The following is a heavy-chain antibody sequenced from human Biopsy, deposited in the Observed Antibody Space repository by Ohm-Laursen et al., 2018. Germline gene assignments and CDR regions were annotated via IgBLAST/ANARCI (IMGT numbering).Heavy chain of an antibody. CDR3: ARAVGIAAATIDY. D-gene: IGHD2-15*01. J-gene: IGHJ4*02. V-gene: IGHV3-11*01. CDR2: INSSGSTK. CDR1: GFPVSDYY. Sequence: SLRLSCSASGFPVSDYYMSWIRQAPGRGLEWVSDINSSGSTKYHAESVKGRFTISRDNAMNSVYLQMNSLRGEETAVYYCARAVGIAAATIDYWGQGTLVTVSS.